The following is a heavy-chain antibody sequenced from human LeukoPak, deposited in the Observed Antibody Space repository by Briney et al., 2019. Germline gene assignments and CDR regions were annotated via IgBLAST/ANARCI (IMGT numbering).Heavy chain of an antibody. Sequence: GGSLRLFCAASGFTFSSYCMGCVGQARGKGLEWVANIKQDGSEKYYVDSVKGRFAISRDNAKDSLYLQMNSLRAEDTAVYHCARVIAARPARRTYYYMDVWGKGTTVTVSS. CDR1: GFTFSSYC. CDR2: IKQDGSEK. J-gene: IGHJ6*03. V-gene: IGHV3-7*01. D-gene: IGHD6-6*01. CDR3: ARVIAARPARRTYYYMDV.